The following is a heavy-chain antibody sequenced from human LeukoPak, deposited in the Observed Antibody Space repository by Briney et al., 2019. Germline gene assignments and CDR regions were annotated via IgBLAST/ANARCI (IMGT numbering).Heavy chain of an antibody. J-gene: IGHJ4*02. CDR3: ARVGGDYNPPGFDY. D-gene: IGHD4-17*01. V-gene: IGHV4-38-2*02. CDR1: GYSISSGYY. Sequence: SETLSLTCTVSGYSISSGYYWGWIRQPQGKALEWIGSIYHSGSTYYNPSLKSRVTISVDTSKNQFSLKLSSVTAADTAVYYCARVGGDYNPPGFDYWGQGTLVTVSS. CDR2: IYHSGST.